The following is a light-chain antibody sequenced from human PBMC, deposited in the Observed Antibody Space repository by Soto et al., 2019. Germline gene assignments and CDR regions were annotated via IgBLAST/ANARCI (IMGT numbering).Light chain of an antibody. CDR3: QQYGSSGT. CDR1: QSVRSNF. Sequence: EIVLTQSPGTLSLSPGERATLYCRASQSVRSNFLAWYQQKPGQAPRLLIYGASNRATGIPDRFSGSGSGTDFTLTISRLEPEDFAVYYCQQYGSSGTFGQGTKVDIK. J-gene: IGKJ1*01. CDR2: GAS. V-gene: IGKV3-20*01.